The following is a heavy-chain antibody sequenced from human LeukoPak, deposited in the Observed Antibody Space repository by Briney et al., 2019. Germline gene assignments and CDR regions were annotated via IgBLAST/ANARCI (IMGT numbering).Heavy chain of an antibody. CDR3: AKAKITMLYYFDY. CDR1: GFTFSNYG. D-gene: IGHD3-10*01. CDR2: IRYDGSNK. Sequence: GGSLRLSCAASGFTFSNYGMHWVRQAPGKGLEWVAFIRYDGSNKYYADSVKGRFTISRDNSKNTLYLRMNSLRAEDTAVYYCAKAKITMLYYFDYWGQGTLVTVSS. J-gene: IGHJ4*02. V-gene: IGHV3-30*02.